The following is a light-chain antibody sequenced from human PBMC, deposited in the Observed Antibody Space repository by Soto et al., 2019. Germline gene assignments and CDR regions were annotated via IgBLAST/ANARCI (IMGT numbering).Light chain of an antibody. CDR2: GNS. V-gene: IGLV1-40*01. CDR1: SSNIGAGYD. Sequence: QPVLTQPPSVSRAPGQRVTISCTGSSSNIGAGYDVHWYQQLPGTAPKLLIYGNSNRPSGVPDRFSGSKSGTSASLAITGLRAEDEADYYCQSYDSSLSGWVFGGGTKLTVL. CDR3: QSYDSSLSGWV. J-gene: IGLJ3*02.